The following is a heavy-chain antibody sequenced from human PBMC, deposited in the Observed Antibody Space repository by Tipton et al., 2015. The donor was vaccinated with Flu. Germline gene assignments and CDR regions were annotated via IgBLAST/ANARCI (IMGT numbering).Heavy chain of an antibody. CDR1: GGSFSGYY. J-gene: IGHJ4*02. CDR2: INHSGST. D-gene: IGHD4-17*01. CDR3: ARARDGAPIDY. Sequence: TLSLTCAVYGGSFSGYYWSWIRQPPGKGLEWIGEINHSGSTNYNPSLKSRVTISVDTSKNQFSLKLSSVTAADTAVYYCARARDGAPIDYWGQGTLVTVSS. V-gene: IGHV4-34*01.